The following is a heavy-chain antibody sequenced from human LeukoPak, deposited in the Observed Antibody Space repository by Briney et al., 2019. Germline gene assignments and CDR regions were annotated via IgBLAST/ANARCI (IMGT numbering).Heavy chain of an antibody. D-gene: IGHD1-26*01. CDR2: IYYSGST. CDR3: AGPSGSDDY. CDR1: VGSISSYY. V-gene: IGHV4-59*01. Sequence: PSETLSLTCTVSVGSISSYYWSWIRQPPGKGLEWIGHIYYSGSTNYTPSLKSRVTISVDTSKNQFSLKLSSVTAADTAVYYCAGPSGSDDYWGQGTLVTVSS. J-gene: IGHJ4*02.